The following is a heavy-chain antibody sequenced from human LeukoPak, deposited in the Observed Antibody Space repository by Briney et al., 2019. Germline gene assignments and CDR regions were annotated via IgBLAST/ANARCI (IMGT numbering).Heavy chain of an antibody. V-gene: IGHV1-18*04. J-gene: IGHJ4*02. CDR1: GYAFTSHA. CDR2: ISSSNGNT. Sequence: GASVKVSCKTSGYAFTSHAFTWVRQVPGRGLEWLGWISSSNGNTNYGRNVRGRVTMTTDASTSTAYMGLRNLRSDDTAIYYCVRCSGGNCYGTNYFEHWGRGTLVSVSS. CDR3: VRCSGGNCYGTNYFEH. D-gene: IGHD2-15*01.